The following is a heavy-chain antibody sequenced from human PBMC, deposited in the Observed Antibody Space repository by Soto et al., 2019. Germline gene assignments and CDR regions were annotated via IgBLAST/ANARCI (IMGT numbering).Heavy chain of an antibody. CDR2: IYYSGTT. CDR3: ARGSYYYDSSGYDHY. D-gene: IGHD3-22*01. CDR1: GYSISSSNW. J-gene: IGHJ4*02. Sequence: SETLSLTCAVSGYSISSSNWWGWIRQPPGKGLEWIGYIYYSGTTYYNPSLKSRVTMSVDTSKNQFSLKLISVTAADTAVYYCARGSYYYDSSGYDHYWGQGTLVTVS. V-gene: IGHV4-28*03.